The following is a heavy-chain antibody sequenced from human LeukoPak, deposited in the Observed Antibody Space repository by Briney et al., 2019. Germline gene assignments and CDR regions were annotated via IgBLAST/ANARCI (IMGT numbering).Heavy chain of an antibody. D-gene: IGHD1-26*01. J-gene: IGHJ5*02. V-gene: IGHV1-3*01. Sequence: ASVKVSCKASGYTFTSYAMHWVRQAPGQRLEWMGWINAGNGNTKYSQKFQGRVTITRDTSASTAYMELSSLRSEDTAVYYCARGAAGIVGATGGLWFDPWGQGTLVTVSS. CDR2: INAGNGNT. CDR1: GYTFTSYA. CDR3: ARGAAGIVGATGGLWFDP.